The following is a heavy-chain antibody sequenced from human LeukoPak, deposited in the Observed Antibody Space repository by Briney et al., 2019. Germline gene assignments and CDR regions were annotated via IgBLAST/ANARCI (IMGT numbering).Heavy chain of an antibody. CDR2: ISAYNGNT. D-gene: IGHD3-3*01. CDR1: GYTFTSYG. Sequence: ASVKVSCRASGYTFTSYGISCVRQAPGQGLEWMGWISAYNGNTNYAQKLQGRVTMTTDTSTSTAYMELRSLRSDDTAVYYCARDYYDFWSGSSDAFDIWGQGTMVTVSS. V-gene: IGHV1-18*01. J-gene: IGHJ3*02. CDR3: ARDYYDFWSGSSDAFDI.